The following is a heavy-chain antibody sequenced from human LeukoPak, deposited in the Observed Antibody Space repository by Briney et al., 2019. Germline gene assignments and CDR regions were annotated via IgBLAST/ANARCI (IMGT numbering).Heavy chain of an antibody. CDR3: ARDFRGDLDY. Sequence: PSETLSLTCTVSGGSISSYYWSWIRQPPGKGLEWIGYIYYSGSTNYNPSLKSRVTISVDKSKNQFSLKLSSVTAADTAVYYCARDFRGDLDYWGQGTLVTVSS. CDR2: IYYSGST. CDR1: GGSISSYY. V-gene: IGHV4-59*12. J-gene: IGHJ4*02. D-gene: IGHD2/OR15-2a*01.